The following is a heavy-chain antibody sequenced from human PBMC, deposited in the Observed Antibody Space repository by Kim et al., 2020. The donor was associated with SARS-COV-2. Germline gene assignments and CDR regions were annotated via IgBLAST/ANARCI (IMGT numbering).Heavy chain of an antibody. Sequence: GTTNYTPSLKCRVTLSVDTSKNQFSLNLTSVTAADTAVYYCARRSAGVDWWGQGTPVTVSS. V-gene: IGHV4-34*01. J-gene: IGHJ4*02. CDR3: ARRSAGVDW. CDR2: GTT.